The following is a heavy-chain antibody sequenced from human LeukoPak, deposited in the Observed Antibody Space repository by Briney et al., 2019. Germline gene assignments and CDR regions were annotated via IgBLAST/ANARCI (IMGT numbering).Heavy chain of an antibody. D-gene: IGHD2-2*02. J-gene: IGHJ6*02. V-gene: IGHV4/OR15-8*01. Sequence: SETLSLTCGVSVGSISSGNWWSWVRQSPGKGLEWIGEIYHNGTPNYNPSLKSRVTISADTFKNHFSLKLTSVTAADTAVYYCATAPILRGEGGEHYKYGMDVWGQGTTVIASS. CDR2: IYHNGTP. CDR3: ATAPILRGEGGEHYKYGMDV. CDR1: VGSISSGNW.